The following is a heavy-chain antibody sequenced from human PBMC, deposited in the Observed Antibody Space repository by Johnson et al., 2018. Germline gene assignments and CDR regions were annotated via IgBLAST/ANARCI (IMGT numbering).Heavy chain of an antibody. D-gene: IGHD5-18*01. CDR1: GFTFDDYA. CDR3: AKGGQYRFSYFCYMDV. J-gene: IGHJ6*03. Sequence: VQLVQSGGGVVQPGRSLRLPCAASGFTFDDYAMHWVRQAPGKGLEWDSGISWNIGSIGYADSVKGRFTISRDNAKNSLYLQMNSLRTEDTALYYCAKGGQYRFSYFCYMDVWGKGTTVTVSS. V-gene: IGHV3-9*01. CDR2: ISWNIGSI.